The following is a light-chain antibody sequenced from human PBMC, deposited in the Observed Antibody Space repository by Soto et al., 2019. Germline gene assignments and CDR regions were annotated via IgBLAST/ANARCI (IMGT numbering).Light chain of an antibody. CDR3: QQRSNWPTLT. V-gene: IGKV3-11*01. CDR1: PSASSY. Sequence: PGETATLFCRASPSASSYLAWYQQKPGQAPRLIIYYASNRATGIPARFSGSGSGTDFTLTISSLEPEDFSVYYCQQRSNWPTLTFGGGTKVDIK. J-gene: IGKJ4*01. CDR2: YAS.